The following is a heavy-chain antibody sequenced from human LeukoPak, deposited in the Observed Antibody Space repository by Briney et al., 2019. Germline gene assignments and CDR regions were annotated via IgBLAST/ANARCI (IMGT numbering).Heavy chain of an antibody. D-gene: IGHD6-13*01. Sequence: SETLSLTCTVSGGSISSYYWSWIRQPPGKGLEWIGYIYYSGSTNYNPSLKSRVTISVDTSKNQFSLKLSSVTAADTAVYYCARGQELFDYWGQGTLVTVSS. CDR2: IYYSGST. J-gene: IGHJ4*02. CDR1: GGSISSYY. CDR3: ARGQELFDY. V-gene: IGHV4-59*01.